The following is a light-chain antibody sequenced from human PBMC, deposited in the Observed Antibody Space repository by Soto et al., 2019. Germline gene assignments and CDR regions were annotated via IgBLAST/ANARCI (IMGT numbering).Light chain of an antibody. Sequence: SYELTQPLSVSVSPGQTASITCSGDELGDKYAYWYQQKSGQSPVLVIYRDTRRPSGIPERFSGSNSGNTATLTISGTQAMDEADDYCQAWDSSTVVFGGGTKLTVL. CDR2: RDT. CDR3: QAWDSSTVV. V-gene: IGLV3-1*01. J-gene: IGLJ2*01. CDR1: ELGDKY.